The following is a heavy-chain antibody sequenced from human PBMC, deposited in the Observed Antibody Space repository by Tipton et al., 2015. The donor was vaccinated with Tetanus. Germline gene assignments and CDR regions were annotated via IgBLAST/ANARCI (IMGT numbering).Heavy chain of an antibody. D-gene: IGHD4-23*01. CDR2: IIHIFGTA. CDR1: GGTFSSYA. CDR3: ARASRGVVKGDLDY. J-gene: IGHJ4*02. Sequence: QVQLVQSGAEVEKPGSSVKVSCKASGGTFSSYAISWVRQAPGQELEWMGGIIHIFGTAHYAQKFQGRVTITADESTSTAYMELSSLRSEYTAVYYCARASRGVVKGDLDYWGQGTLVPVSS. V-gene: IGHV1-69*12.